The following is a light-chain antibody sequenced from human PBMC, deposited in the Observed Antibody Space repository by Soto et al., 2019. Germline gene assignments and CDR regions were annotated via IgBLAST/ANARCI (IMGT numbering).Light chain of an antibody. CDR3: QQYYGTPVT. CDR1: QSVLYSSTNKNY. V-gene: IGKV4-1*01. CDR2: WAF. Sequence: DIVMTQSLESLAVSLGERATINCKSSQSVLYSSTNKNYLAWYQQKEGQPPRLLIYWAFTRESGVPDRFSGSGSGTDFTLTISSLQAEDVAVYYCQQYYGTPVTFGQGTKVEIK. J-gene: IGKJ1*01.